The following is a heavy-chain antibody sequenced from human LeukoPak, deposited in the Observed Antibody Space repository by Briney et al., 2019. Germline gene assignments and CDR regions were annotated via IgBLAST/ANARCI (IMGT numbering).Heavy chain of an antibody. CDR3: ARRGYCSSTSCYFDY. CDR1: GYSFTSYW. CDR2: IYPGDSDT. J-gene: IGHJ4*02. V-gene: IGHV5-51*01. Sequence: GESLKISCKVSGYSFTSYWIGWVRQMPGKGLEWMGIIYPGDSDTRYSPSFQGQVTISADKSISTAYLQWSSLKASDTAMYYCARRGYCSSTSCYFDYWGQGTLVTVSS. D-gene: IGHD2-2*01.